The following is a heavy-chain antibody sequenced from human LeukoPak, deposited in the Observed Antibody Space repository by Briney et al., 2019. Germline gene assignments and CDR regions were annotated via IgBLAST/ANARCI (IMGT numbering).Heavy chain of an antibody. J-gene: IGHJ1*01. Sequence: GGSLRLSCAASGFTFSSYAMSWVRQAPGKGLEWVSAISGSGGSTYYADSVKGRFTISRDNSKNTLYLQMNSLRAEDTAVYYCAKVIDYDSSGYYYASKYFQHWGQGTLVTVSS. CDR3: AKVIDYDSSGYYYASKYFQH. V-gene: IGHV3-23*01. CDR2: ISGSGGST. CDR1: GFTFSSYA. D-gene: IGHD3-22*01.